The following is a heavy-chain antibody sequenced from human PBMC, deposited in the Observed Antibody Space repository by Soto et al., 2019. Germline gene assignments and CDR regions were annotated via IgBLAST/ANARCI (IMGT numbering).Heavy chain of an antibody. V-gene: IGHV3-23*01. CDR2: ISGSGDST. CDR1: GFTFSNYA. J-gene: IGHJ4*02. Sequence: GGSLRLSCAASGFTFSNYAMSWVRQAPGKGLEWVSAISGSGDSTYHADSVKGRFTISRDNSKNTLNLQMNSLRAEDTAIYYCAKDTMPVVISTPDYWGQGTLVTVSS. D-gene: IGHD2-21*01. CDR3: AKDTMPVVISTPDY.